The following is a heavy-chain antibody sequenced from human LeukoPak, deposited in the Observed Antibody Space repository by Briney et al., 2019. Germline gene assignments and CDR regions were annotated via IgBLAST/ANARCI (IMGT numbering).Heavy chain of an antibody. Sequence: PSETLSLTCTVSGGSISSGTYYWAWIRQSPGKGLEWIGSIYNSASTYYNPSFKSRVTLSVDTSRNQFSLNVRSVTAADTGMYYCATNKTMMTTVGLFDPWGQGTLVIVSS. V-gene: IGHV4-39*01. J-gene: IGHJ5*02. CDR3: ATNKTMMTTVGLFDP. CDR1: GGSISSGTYY. CDR2: IYNSAST. D-gene: IGHD4-17*01.